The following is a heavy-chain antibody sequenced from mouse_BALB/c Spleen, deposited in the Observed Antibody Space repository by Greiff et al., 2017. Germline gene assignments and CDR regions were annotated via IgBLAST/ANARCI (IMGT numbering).Heavy chain of an antibody. CDR2: ISYSGST. Sequence: EVQLQQSGPGLVKPSQSLSLTCTVTGYSITSDYAWNWIRQFPGNKLEWMGYISYSGSTSSNPSLKSRISSPRDPCKNQFCLQWNSVTTEDTATYDCARVNWDEGAYWGQGTLVTVSA. D-gene: IGHD4-1*01. V-gene: IGHV3-2*02. CDR3: ARVNWDEGAY. J-gene: IGHJ3*01. CDR1: GYSITSDYA.